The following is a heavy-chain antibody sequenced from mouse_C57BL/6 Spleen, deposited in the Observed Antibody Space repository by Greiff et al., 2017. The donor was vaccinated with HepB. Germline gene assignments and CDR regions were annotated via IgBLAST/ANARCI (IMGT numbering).Heavy chain of an antibody. CDR3: ARTGTTVVADFDY. CDR2: IYPGDGDT. J-gene: IGHJ2*01. D-gene: IGHD1-1*01. V-gene: IGHV1-82*01. Sequence: VQLQQSGPELVKPGASVKISCKASGYAFSSSWMNWVKQRPGKGLEWIGRIYPGDGDTNYNGKFKGKATLTADKSSSTAYMQRSSLTSEDSAVYFCARTGTTVVADFDYWGQGTTLTVSS. CDR1: GYAFSSSW.